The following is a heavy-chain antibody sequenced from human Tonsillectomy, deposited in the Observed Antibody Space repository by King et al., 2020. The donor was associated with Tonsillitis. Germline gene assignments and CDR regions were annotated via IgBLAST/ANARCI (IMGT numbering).Heavy chain of an antibody. CDR1: GFTFSSYA. CDR2: ISGSAGST. V-gene: IGHV3-23*04. J-gene: IGHJ3*02. D-gene: IGHD2-21*01. CDR3: AKNGARGILVGHPNDAFVI. Sequence: EVQLVESGGDLVQPGGSLRLSCAASGFTFSSYAMSWVRQAPGKGLEWVSGISGSAGSTYYADSVKGRFTISRDNSKNTLYLQMNSLRAEDTAVYYCAKNGARGILVGHPNDAFVIRGQGTMVP.